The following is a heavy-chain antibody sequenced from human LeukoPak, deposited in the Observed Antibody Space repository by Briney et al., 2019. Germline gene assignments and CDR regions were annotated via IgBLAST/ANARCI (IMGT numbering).Heavy chain of an antibody. CDR2: IDTNTGNP. CDR1: GYTFTKYA. J-gene: IGHJ4*02. Sequence: ASVKVSCKGSGYTFTKYAISWVRQAPGQGLEYMGWIDTNTGNPTYAQGFTGRFVFSLDTSVSTAYLQISSLKAEDSAIYFCANCYDSSGFFAYWGQGTLVTVPS. V-gene: IGHV7-4-1*02. D-gene: IGHD3-22*01. CDR3: ANCYDSSGFFAY.